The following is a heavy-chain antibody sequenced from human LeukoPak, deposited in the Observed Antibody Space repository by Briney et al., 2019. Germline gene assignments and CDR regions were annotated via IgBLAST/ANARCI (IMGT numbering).Heavy chain of an antibody. V-gene: IGHV4-39*01. CDR2: IYYSGGT. Sequence: SETLSLTCTVSGGSISSSSYYWGWIRQPPGKGLEWIGSIYYSGGTYYNPSLKSRVTISVDTSKNQFSLRLTSVTAADTAVYYCARQTGSRLFILPGGQGTLVTVSS. CDR1: GGSISSSSYY. J-gene: IGHJ4*02. CDR3: ARQTGSRLFILP. D-gene: IGHD3/OR15-3a*01.